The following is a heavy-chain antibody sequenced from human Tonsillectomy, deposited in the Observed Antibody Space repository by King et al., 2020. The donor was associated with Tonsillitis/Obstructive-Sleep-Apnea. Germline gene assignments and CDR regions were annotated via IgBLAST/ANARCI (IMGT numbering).Heavy chain of an antibody. CDR1: GFSLSTSGVG. Sequence: TLKESGPTLVKPTQTLTLTCTFSGFSLSTSGVGVGWIRQPPGKALELLALIYWDDDKRYSQSLKSRLTITKDTSKNQVVLTMTNMDPVDTATYYCAHRRVDSKQFDYWGQGTLVTVSS. J-gene: IGHJ4*02. V-gene: IGHV2-5*02. CDR3: AHRRVDSKQFDY. CDR2: IYWDDDK. D-gene: IGHD5-24*01.